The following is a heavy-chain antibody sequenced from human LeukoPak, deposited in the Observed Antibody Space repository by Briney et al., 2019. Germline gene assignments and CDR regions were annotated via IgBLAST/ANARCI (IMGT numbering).Heavy chain of an antibody. V-gene: IGHV1-24*01. CDR2: FDPEDGET. CDR3: ATGTTMIVAYAFDI. D-gene: IGHD3-22*01. Sequence: GASVKVSCKVSGYTLTELSMHWVRQAPGKGLEWMGGFDPEDGETIYAQKFQGRVTMTEDTSTDTAYMELSSLRSEDTAVYYCATGTTMIVAYAFDIWGQGTMVTVSS. J-gene: IGHJ3*02. CDR1: GYTLTELS.